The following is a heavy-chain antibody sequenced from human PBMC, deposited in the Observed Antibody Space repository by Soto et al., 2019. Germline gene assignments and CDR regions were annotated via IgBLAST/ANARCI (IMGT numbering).Heavy chain of an antibody. CDR1: GFAVSSNY. V-gene: IGHV3-53*04. D-gene: IGHD6-19*01. CDR2: IYSGGRT. J-gene: IGHJ5*02. Sequence: GGSLRLSCAASGFAVSSNYMSWVRQAPGKGLEWVSVIYSGGRTYYADSIKGRFTISRHNSKNTLYLQMNSLKAEDTAVYYCAITDSSGWSWGQGTLVTVSS. CDR3: AITDSSGWS.